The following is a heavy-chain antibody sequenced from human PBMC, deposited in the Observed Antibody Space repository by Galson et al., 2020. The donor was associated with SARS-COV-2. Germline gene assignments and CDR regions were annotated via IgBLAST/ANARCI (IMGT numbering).Heavy chain of an antibody. D-gene: IGHD5-18*01. CDR3: AKEGWGYSYGSCYFDY. V-gene: IGHV3-33*06. CDR1: GFTFSSYG. Sequence: GESLKISCAASGFTFSSYGMHWVRQAPGKGLEWVAVIWYDGSNKYYADSVKGRFTISRDNSKNTLYLQMNSLRAEDTAVYYCAKEGWGYSYGSCYFDYWGQGTLVTVSS. J-gene: IGHJ4*02. CDR2: IWYDGSNK.